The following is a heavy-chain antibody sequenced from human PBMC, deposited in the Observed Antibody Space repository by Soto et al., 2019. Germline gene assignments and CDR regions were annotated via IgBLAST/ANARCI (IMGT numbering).Heavy chain of an antibody. CDR3: AKTITTVGVSSTGRGALLDN. D-gene: IGHD3-3*01. Sequence: QVQLVESGGGVVQPGRSLRLSCAASGFTFSAFGMHWVRQAPGKGLEWVAVISNDGNSEHYADSVKGRFTISRDTSKNTFYLQMNSLSVEDTAVYYCAKTITTVGVSSTGRGALLDNWGQGILVAVSS. V-gene: IGHV3-30*18. CDR1: GFTFSAFG. CDR2: ISNDGNSE. J-gene: IGHJ4*02.